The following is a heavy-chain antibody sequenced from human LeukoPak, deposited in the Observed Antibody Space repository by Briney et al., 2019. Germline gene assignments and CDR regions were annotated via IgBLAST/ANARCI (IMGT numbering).Heavy chain of an antibody. V-gene: IGHV4-39*07. J-gene: IGHJ4*02. CDR1: GVSISSSSFY. D-gene: IGHD3-10*01. Sequence: PSETLSLTCSVSGVSISSSSFYWGWIRQPPEKGLGWIASISYTGSTYYNPSLKSLVTISVDTSKNQFSLKLSSVTAADTAVYYCARSYVGSGSYYDYWGQGTLVTVSS. CDR3: ARSYVGSGSYYDY. CDR2: ISYTGST.